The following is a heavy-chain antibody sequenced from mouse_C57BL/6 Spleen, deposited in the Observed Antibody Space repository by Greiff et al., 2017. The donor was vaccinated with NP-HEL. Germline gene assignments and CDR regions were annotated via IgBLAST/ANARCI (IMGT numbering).Heavy chain of an antibody. V-gene: IGHV3-6*01. CDR2: ISYDGSN. CDR3: ARDRDWDGAYFDY. J-gene: IGHJ2*01. Sequence: EVKLMESGPGLVKPSQSLSLTCSVTGYSITSGYYWNWIRQFPGNKLEWMGYISYDGSNNYNPSLKNRISITRDTSKNQFFLKLNSVTTEDTATYYCARDRDWDGAYFDYWGQGTTLTVSS. D-gene: IGHD4-1*01. CDR1: GYSITSGYY.